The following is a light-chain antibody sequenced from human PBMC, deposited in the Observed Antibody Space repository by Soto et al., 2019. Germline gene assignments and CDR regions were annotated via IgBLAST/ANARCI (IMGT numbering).Light chain of an antibody. Sequence: EIVMTQSPATLSVSPGERATLSCRASQSVRSNLAWYQQKPGQSPRLLIYGASTRATGIPARFSGSGSGTEFTLTISRLEPEDFTVYYCHHYETFGQGTKVDIK. V-gene: IGKV3-15*01. CDR1: QSVRSN. J-gene: IGKJ1*01. CDR2: GAS. CDR3: HHYET.